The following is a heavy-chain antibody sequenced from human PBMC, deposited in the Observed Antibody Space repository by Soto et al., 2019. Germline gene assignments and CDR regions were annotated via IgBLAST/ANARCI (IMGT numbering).Heavy chain of an antibody. V-gene: IGHV4-31*03. D-gene: IGHD3-10*01. Sequence: QVQLQESGPGLVRPSQTLSLSCSVSGESINNGAYYWNWIRQYPDKRLEWIGYIYFSGSTFYAPSIRGRVPISAATSNNQFSLNLNSVTVADTAIYYCARDRPSRDSGSPSFDPWGPGIQVTVSS. CDR2: IYFSGST. J-gene: IGHJ5*02. CDR3: ARDRPSRDSGSPSFDP. CDR1: GESINNGAYY.